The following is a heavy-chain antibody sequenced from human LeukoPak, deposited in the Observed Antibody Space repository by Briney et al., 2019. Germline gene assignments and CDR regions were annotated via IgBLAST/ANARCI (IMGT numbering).Heavy chain of an antibody. Sequence: GGSLRLSCAASGFTFSSNGMNWVRQAPGKGLEWVAFIQYDGINKYYVDSVKGRFTISRDNSKNTLHLQMNSLRAEDTAVYYCAKEGISCCNYFDYWGQGTLVTVSS. V-gene: IGHV3-30*02. J-gene: IGHJ4*02. CDR1: GFTFSSNG. D-gene: IGHD2-2*01. CDR3: AKEGISCCNYFDY. CDR2: IQYDGINK.